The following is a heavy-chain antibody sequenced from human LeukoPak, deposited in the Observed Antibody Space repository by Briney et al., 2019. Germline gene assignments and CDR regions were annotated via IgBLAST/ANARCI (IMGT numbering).Heavy chain of an antibody. CDR2: NYHRGST. CDR3: ARHQYCSSNSCLAGYYYYYCMDV. J-gene: IGHJ6*03. CDR1: GYSISSGYY. D-gene: IGHD2-2*01. V-gene: IGHV4-38-2*01. Sequence: PSETLSLTCAVSGYSISSGYYWGLIRPPPGKGLGWVGSNYHRGSTYYNPSPQSRVTITVDTSKNQFSLKLSSVTAADTAVYYCARHQYCSSNSCLAGYYYYYCMDVWGKGTTVTVSS.